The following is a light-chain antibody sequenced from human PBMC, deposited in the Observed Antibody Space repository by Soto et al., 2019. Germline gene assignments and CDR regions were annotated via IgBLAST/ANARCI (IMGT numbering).Light chain of an antibody. CDR1: SSDVGGYNY. J-gene: IGLJ1*01. Sequence: QSALTQPRSVSGSPGQSVAISCTGTSSDVGGYNYVSWYQQHPGKAPKLMLYEVSARPSGVSNRSSGSKSGNTASLTISGLQAEDEADYYCSSYTSSVLYVFGTGTKVTVL. CDR3: SSYTSSVLYV. CDR2: EVS. V-gene: IGLV2-14*01.